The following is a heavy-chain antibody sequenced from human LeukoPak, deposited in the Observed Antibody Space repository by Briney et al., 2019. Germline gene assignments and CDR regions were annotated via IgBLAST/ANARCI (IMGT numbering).Heavy chain of an antibody. CDR1: GGSISSYY. V-gene: IGHV4-59*01. Sequence: SETLSLTCTVSGGSISSYYWSWIRQPPGKGLEWIGYIYYSGSTNYNPSLKSRVTISVDTSKNQFSLKLSSVTAADTAVYYCARDQYCGGDCRLFDYWGQGTLVTVSS. D-gene: IGHD2-21*02. J-gene: IGHJ4*02. CDR2: IYYSGST. CDR3: ARDQYCGGDCRLFDY.